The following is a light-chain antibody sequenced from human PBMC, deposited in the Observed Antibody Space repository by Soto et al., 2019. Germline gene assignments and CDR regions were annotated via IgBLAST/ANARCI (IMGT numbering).Light chain of an antibody. Sequence: QSVLTQPPSASGTPGQRVTNSCSGSSSNSGSNYVYWYRQLPGTAPKLLIYRNNQRPSGVPDRFSGSKSGTSASLAISGLRSEDEADYYCAAWDDSLSGALFGGGTQLTVL. CDR3: AAWDDSLSGAL. CDR2: RNN. J-gene: IGLJ7*01. V-gene: IGLV1-47*01. CDR1: SSNSGSNY.